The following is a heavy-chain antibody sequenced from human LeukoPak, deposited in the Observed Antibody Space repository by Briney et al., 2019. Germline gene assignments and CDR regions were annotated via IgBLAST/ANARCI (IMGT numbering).Heavy chain of an antibody. CDR1: GGSFSSYY. D-gene: IGHD5-18*01. CDR2: IYYSGST. V-gene: IGHV4-59*12. J-gene: IGHJ4*02. CDR3: ARDGGNGYAPFDY. Sequence: PSETLSLTCTVAGGSFSSYYWSWIRQSPGKGLEWIGYIYYSGSTNYNPSLKGRVSISVDKSKNQFSLKLSSVTAADTAVYYCARDGGNGYAPFDYWGQGTLVTVST.